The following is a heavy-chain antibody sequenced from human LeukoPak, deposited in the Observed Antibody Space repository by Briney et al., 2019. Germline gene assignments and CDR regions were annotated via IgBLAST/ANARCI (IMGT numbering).Heavy chain of an antibody. J-gene: IGHJ5*01. CDR1: GTSFSRYY. Sequence: PSETLSLTCAVYGTSFSRYYWSRIRQTPGRGLEWIGEIDHIGRASYHPSLKSRATISVDTSKNQFSLTLKSVTAADVGVYFCAMPGFCSATICSNYFESWGQGTLVTVSS. V-gene: IGHV4-34*01. D-gene: IGHD3-3*01. CDR3: AMPGFCSATICSNYFES. CDR2: IDHIGRA.